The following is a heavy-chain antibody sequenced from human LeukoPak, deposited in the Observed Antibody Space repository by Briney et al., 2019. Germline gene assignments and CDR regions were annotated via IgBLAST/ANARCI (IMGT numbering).Heavy chain of an antibody. D-gene: IGHD3-10*01. Sequence: GASVKVSCKASGYTSTGYYIHWVRQAPGQGLEWMGWLNPNTGGTNYAQKFQGRVTMTRDTSISTAYMELGRLSSDDTAVYYCARGDGSGNSYGLIHDHWGQGTLVIVSS. CDR1: GYTSTGYY. CDR3: ARGDGSGNSYGLIHDH. CDR2: LNPNTGGT. J-gene: IGHJ4*02. V-gene: IGHV1-2*02.